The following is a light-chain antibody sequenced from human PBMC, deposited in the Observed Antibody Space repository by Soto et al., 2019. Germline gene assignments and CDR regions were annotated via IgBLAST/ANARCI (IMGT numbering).Light chain of an antibody. V-gene: IGKV3-15*01. CDR1: QTVTDSY. J-gene: IGKJ1*01. Sequence: IVLTQSPGTLSLSPGESATLSCRASQTVTDSYLAWYQQTPGQAPRLLIYDASTRATGIPARFSGSGSGTEFTLTITSLQSEDFAVYFCQQYNKWPPWTFGQGTKVEIK. CDR3: QQYNKWPPWT. CDR2: DAS.